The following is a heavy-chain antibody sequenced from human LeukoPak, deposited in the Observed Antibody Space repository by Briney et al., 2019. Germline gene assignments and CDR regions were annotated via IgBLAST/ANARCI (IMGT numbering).Heavy chain of an antibody. CDR2: INPNSGGT. CDR1: GYTFTGYY. CDR3: ARGPGASRAVKDRMD. D-gene: IGHD1-14*01. J-gene: IGHJ4*02. V-gene: IGHV1-2*02. Sequence: ASVKVSCKASGYTFTGYYMHWVRQAPGQGLEWMGWINPNSGGTNYAQKFQGRVTMTRDTSVSTAYMELSRLRSDDTAVYYCARGPGASRAVKDRMDWGQGTLVTVSS.